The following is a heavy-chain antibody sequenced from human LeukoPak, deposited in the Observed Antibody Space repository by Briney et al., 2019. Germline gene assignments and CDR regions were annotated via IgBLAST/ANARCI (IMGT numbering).Heavy chain of an antibody. CDR3: ARESTGYSSGWLY. V-gene: IGHV1-69*05. Sequence: ASVKVSCKASGGTFSSYAISWVRQAPGQGLEWMGRIIPIFGTANYAQKFQGRVTITTDESTSTAYMELSSLRSEDMAVYYCARESTGYSSGWLYWGQGTLVTVSS. CDR1: GGTFSSYA. D-gene: IGHD6-19*01. CDR2: IIPIFGTA. J-gene: IGHJ4*02.